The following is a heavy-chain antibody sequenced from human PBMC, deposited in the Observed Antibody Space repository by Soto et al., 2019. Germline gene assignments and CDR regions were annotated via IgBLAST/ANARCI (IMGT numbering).Heavy chain of an antibody. Sequence: GGSLRLSCAASGFTFSSYAMHWVRQAPGKGLEWVAVISYDGSNKYYADSVKGRFTISRDNSKNTLYLQMNSLRAEDTGVYYCARAYEGDYFDYWGQGTLVTVS. CDR3: ARAYEGDYFDY. V-gene: IGHV3-30-3*01. CDR2: ISYDGSNK. J-gene: IGHJ4*02. D-gene: IGHD3-16*01. CDR1: GFTFSSYA.